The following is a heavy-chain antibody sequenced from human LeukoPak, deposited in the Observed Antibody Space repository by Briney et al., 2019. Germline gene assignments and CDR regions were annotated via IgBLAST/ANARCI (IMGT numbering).Heavy chain of an antibody. D-gene: IGHD3-22*01. Sequence: GASVKVSCKASGYTFTSYGINWVRQAPGQGLEWMGWISAYNGNTNYAQKLQGRVTMTTDTSTSTAYMELRSLRSDDTAVYYCARDGRTGYYDSSGYSPRFDPWGQGTLVTVSS. CDR2: ISAYNGNT. CDR1: GYTFTSYG. CDR3: ARDGRTGYYDSSGYSPRFDP. V-gene: IGHV1-18*04. J-gene: IGHJ5*02.